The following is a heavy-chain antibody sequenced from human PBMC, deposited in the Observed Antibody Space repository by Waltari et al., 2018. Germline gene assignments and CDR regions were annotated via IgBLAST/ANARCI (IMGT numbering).Heavy chain of an antibody. Sequence: QVQLQESGPGLVKPSQTLSLTCTVSGGSISSGSSYWSWIRQPAGKGLEWIGRIYTSGSTNYNPSLKSRVTISVDTSKNQFSLKLSSVTAADTAVYYCAREYDYVWGSYRYTDGDYWGQGTLVTVSS. CDR2: IYTSGST. J-gene: IGHJ4*02. D-gene: IGHD3-16*02. V-gene: IGHV4-61*02. CDR3: AREYDYVWGSYRYTDGDY. CDR1: GGSISSGSSY.